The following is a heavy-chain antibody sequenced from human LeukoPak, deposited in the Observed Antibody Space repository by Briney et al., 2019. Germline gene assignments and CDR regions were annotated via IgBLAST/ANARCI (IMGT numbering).Heavy chain of an antibody. V-gene: IGHV4-59*01. CDR2: IYYSGST. J-gene: IGHJ5*02. D-gene: IGHD1-26*01. CDR1: GGSISSYY. CDR3: ARGRGNSGSWGFDP. Sequence: SETLSLTCTVSGGSISSYYWSWIRQPPGKGLEWIGYIYYSGSTNYNPSLKSRVTISVDTSKNQFSLKLSSVTAADTAVYYCARGRGNSGSWGFDPWGQGTLVTVSS.